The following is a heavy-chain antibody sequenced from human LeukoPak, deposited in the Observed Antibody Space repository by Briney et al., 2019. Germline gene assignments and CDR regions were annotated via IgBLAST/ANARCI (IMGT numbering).Heavy chain of an antibody. CDR2: IKQDGSEK. D-gene: IGHD3-22*01. J-gene: IGHJ4*02. CDR3: AKHTVVITYFDY. Sequence: GGSLRLSCAASGFTFSSYWMSWVRQAPGKGLEWVANIKQDGSEKYYVDSVKGRFTISRDNSKNTLYLQMNSLRAEDTAVYYCAKHTVVITYFDYWGQGTLVTVSS. CDR1: GFTFSSYW. V-gene: IGHV3-7*03.